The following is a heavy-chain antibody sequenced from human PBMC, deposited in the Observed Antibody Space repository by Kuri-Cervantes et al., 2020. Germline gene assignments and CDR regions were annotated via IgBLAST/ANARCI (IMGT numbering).Heavy chain of an antibody. CDR3: ARVSYDFWAYYYMDV. CDR1: GYTFTGYY. V-gene: IGHV1-8*02. Sequence: ASVKVSCKASGYTFTGYYMHWVRQATGQGLEWMGWMNPNSGNTGYAQKFQGRVTMTRNTSISTAYMELSSLRSEDTAVYYCARVSYDFWAYYYMDVWGKGTTVTVSS. D-gene: IGHD3-3*01. J-gene: IGHJ6*03. CDR2: MNPNSGNT.